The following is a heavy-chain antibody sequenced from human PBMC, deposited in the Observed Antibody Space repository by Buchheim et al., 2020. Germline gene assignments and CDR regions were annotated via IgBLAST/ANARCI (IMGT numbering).Heavy chain of an antibody. CDR2: ISSSGSTI. V-gene: IGHV3-48*03. Sequence: EVQLVESGGGLVQPGGSLRLSCAASGFTFSSYDMNWVRQAPGKGLEWVSYISSSGSTIYYADSVKGRFTISRDNAQNSLYFQMNSLRAEDTAVYYCARDHRSSYNNGWGETYYYYYGMDVWGQGTT. CDR3: ARDHRSSYNNGWGETYYYYYGMDV. J-gene: IGHJ6*02. CDR1: GFTFSSYD. D-gene: IGHD6-19*01.